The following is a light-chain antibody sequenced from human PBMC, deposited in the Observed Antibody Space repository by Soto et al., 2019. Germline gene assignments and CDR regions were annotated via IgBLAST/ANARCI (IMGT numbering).Light chain of an antibody. CDR3: QQYINWPSWT. Sequence: EKVLTQSPATLSLSPGERATLSCRASQSVNTFLAWYQHKPGQAPRLLIYGASTRPTGIPARFSGSGSGTEFTLTISSLQSKDFAVYDCQQYINWPSWTFGQGTKVEVK. CDR2: GAS. J-gene: IGKJ1*01. V-gene: IGKV3-15*01. CDR1: QSVNTF.